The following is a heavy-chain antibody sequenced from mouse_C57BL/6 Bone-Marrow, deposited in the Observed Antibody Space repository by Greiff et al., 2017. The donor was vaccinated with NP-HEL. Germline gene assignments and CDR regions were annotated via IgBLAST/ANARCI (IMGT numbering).Heavy chain of an antibody. D-gene: IGHD1-1*01. J-gene: IGHJ3*01. Sequence: EVQLQQSGGGLVKPGGSLKLSCAASGFTFSDYGMHWVRQAPEKGLEWVAYISSGSSTIYYADTVKGRFTISRDNATNTLFLQLTSLRSEDTAMYYCARRYGSSYDGFAYWGRGTRVTVSA. V-gene: IGHV5-17*01. CDR2: ISSGSSTI. CDR3: ARRYGSSYDGFAY. CDR1: GFTFSDYG.